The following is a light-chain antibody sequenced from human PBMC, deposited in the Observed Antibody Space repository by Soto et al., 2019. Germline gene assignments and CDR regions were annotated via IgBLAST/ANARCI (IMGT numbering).Light chain of an antibody. CDR3: QQYNTYSPGT. CDR2: DAS. CDR1: QSVSSW. J-gene: IGKJ1*01. V-gene: IGKV1-5*01. Sequence: DIQMTQTPATLSAFAGDRVTVTCRASQSVSSWVAWYQEKPGRGPKLLIYDASTWQSGVPSRFIGSGSGIEFTLTITSLQPDDFATYYCQQYNTYSPGTFGQGTRVEVK.